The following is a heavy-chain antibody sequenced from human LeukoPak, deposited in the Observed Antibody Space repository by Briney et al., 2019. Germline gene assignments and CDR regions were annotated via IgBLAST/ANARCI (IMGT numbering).Heavy chain of an antibody. D-gene: IGHD3-22*01. CDR2: ISGDGGST. J-gene: IGHJ4*02. CDR3: AKDRDGGYYDSSGYPDY. CDR1: GFTFDDYA. Sequence: GGSLRLSCAASGFTFDDYAMYWVRQAPGKGLEWVSLISGDGGSTYYADSVKGRFTFSRDNSKNSLYLQMNSLRTEDTALYYCAKDRDGGYYDSSGYPDYWGQGTLVTVSS. V-gene: IGHV3-43*02.